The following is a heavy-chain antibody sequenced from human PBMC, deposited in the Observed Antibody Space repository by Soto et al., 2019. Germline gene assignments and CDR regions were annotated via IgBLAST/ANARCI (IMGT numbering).Heavy chain of an antibody. CDR2: IIPILGIA. V-gene: IGHV1-69*02. Sequence: QVQLVQSGAEVKKPGSSVKVSCKASGGTFSSYTISWVRQAPGQGLEWMGRIIPILGIANYAQKFQGRVTITADKSTSTADMELSSLRSEDTDVYYCAGVVAAAGSRSWYFDLWGRGTLVTVS. CDR1: GGTFSSYT. J-gene: IGHJ2*01. D-gene: IGHD6-13*01. CDR3: AGVVAAAGSRSWYFDL.